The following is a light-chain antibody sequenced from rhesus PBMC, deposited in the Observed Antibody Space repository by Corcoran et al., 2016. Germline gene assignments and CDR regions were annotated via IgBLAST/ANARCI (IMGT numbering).Light chain of an antibody. CDR3: QQYSSRPFT. V-gene: IGKV1-22*01. Sequence: DIQMTQSPSSLSASVGDTVTITCRASQGISSWLAWYQQQPGKAPNLLIYKASSLQSGVPSRFTGSGSGTDCTLTISSLQSEDFATYYCQQYSSRPFTFGPGTKLDIK. CDR2: KAS. CDR1: QGISSW. J-gene: IGKJ3*01.